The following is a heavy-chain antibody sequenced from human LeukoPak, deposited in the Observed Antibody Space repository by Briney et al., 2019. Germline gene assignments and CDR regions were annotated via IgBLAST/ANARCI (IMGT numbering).Heavy chain of an antibody. CDR1: GESLSKYY. J-gene: IGHJ4*02. V-gene: IGHV4-59*01. CDR3: ARLVGVNRGSEDY. D-gene: IGHD7-27*01. Sequence: SETLSLTCAVYGESLSKYYYTWIRQPPGEGLEYIGYIHYSGRTDYNPSLKSRVTISVDTSNNQFSLRLSSVTAADTAVYYCARLVGVNRGSEDYWGQGTLVTVSS. CDR2: IHYSGRT.